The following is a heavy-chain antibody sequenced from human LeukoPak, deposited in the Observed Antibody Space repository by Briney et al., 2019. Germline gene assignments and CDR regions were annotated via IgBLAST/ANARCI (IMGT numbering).Heavy chain of an antibody. CDR3: AKASDLYITNWYWGGPNY. Sequence: GGSLRLSCATSGFTFSFYEMNWVRQAPGKGLEWVSYISSSGSAIYYADSVKGRFTISRDNSKNSLYLQMNSLRTEDTALYYCAKASDLYITNWYWGGPNYWGQGTLVTVSS. J-gene: IGHJ4*02. D-gene: IGHD6-13*01. CDR1: GFTFSFYE. CDR2: ISSSGSAI. V-gene: IGHV3-48*03.